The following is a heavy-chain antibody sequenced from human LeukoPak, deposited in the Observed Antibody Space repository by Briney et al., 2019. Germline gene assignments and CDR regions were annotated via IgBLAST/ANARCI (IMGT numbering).Heavy chain of an antibody. CDR2: IYYSGST. V-gene: IGHV4-59*01. CDR3: ARVGSSSFYYYYYMDV. J-gene: IGHJ6*03. D-gene: IGHD6-6*01. CDR1: GGSISSYY. Sequence: SETLSLTCTVSGGSISSYYWSWIRQPPGKGLERIGYIYYSGSTNYNPSLKSRVTISVDTSKNQFSLKLSSVTAADTAVYYCARVGSSSFYYYYYMDVWGKGTTVTVSS.